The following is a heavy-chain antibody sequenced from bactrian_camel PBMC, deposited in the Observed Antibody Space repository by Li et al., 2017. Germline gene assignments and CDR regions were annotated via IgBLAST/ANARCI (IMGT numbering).Heavy chain of an antibody. J-gene: IGHJ6*01. D-gene: IGHD2*01. CDR1: GYTVSSGC. V-gene: IGHV3S1*01. CDR2: IHISSSST. Sequence: HVQLVESGGGSVQAGGSLRLSCAASGYTVSSGCMGWFRQAPGKEYEGVARIHISSSSTKYADPVKGRFTTSQENAKNIMYLQMNSLKSEGTALYYCATFEYRSGGYPSIFGYWGQGTQVTGS. CDR3: ATFEYRSGGYPSIFGY.